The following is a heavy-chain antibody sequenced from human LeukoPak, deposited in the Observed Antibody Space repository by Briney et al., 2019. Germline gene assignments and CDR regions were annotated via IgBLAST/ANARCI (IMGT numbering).Heavy chain of an antibody. V-gene: IGHV3-66*01. CDR3: ARARWFGEFSNWFDP. J-gene: IGHJ5*02. Sequence: GGSLRLSCAASGFTVSSNYMSWVRQAPGKGLEWVSVIYSGGSTYYADSVKGRFTISRDNSKNTLYLQMNSLRAEDTAVYYCARARWFGEFSNWFDPWGQGTLVTVSS. D-gene: IGHD3-10*01. CDR1: GFTVSSNY. CDR2: IYSGGST.